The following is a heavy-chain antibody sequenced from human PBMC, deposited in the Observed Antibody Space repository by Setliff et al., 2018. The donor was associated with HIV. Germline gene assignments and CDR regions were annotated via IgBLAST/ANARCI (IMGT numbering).Heavy chain of an antibody. CDR1: GGSISRGGRY. CDR2: VYYNGES. V-gene: IGHV4-31*03. D-gene: IGHD3-3*01. J-gene: IGHJ4*01. CDR3: ASALVGGASPFDY. Sequence: TLSLTCTVSGGSISRGGRYWGWVRQHPGRGLEWVGYVYYNGESFYNPSLRGRITILQDKSKNQFSLEVRSVTAADTAIYYCASALVGGASPFDYWGQGALVTVS.